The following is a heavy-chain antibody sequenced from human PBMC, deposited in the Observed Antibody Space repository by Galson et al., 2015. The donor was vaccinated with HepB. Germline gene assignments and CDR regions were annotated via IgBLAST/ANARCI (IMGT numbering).Heavy chain of an antibody. CDR2: INWNGGST. V-gene: IGHV3-20*04. Sequence: SLRLSCAASGFTFDDYGMSWVRQAPGKGLEWVSGINWNGGSTGYADSVKGRFTISRDNAKNSLYLQMNSLRAEDTALYYCARDLDYYGLGDYFDYWGQGTLVTVSS. D-gene: IGHD3-10*01. J-gene: IGHJ4*02. CDR1: GFTFDDYG. CDR3: ARDLDYYGLGDYFDY.